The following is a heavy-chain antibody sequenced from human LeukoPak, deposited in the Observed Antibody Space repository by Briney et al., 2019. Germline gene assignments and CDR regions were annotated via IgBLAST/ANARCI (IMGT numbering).Heavy chain of an antibody. CDR1: GGSFSGYY. V-gene: IGHV4-34*01. CDR3: ARRPTYYDFWSGPAGGFDP. J-gene: IGHJ5*02. CDR2: INHSGST. D-gene: IGHD3-3*01. Sequence: PSETLSLTCAVYGGSFSGYYWSWIRQPPGKGLEWIGEINHSGSTNYNPSLKSRVTISVDTSKNQFSLKLSSVTAADTAVYYCARRPTYYDFWSGPAGGFDPWGQGTLVTVSS.